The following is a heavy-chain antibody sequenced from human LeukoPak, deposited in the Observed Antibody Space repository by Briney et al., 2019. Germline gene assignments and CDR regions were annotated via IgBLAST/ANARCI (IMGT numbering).Heavy chain of an antibody. CDR1: GYTFTGYY. CDR3: ARDILTMVRGGYRGILDV. V-gene: IGHV1-2*02. Sequence: ASVKVSCKASGYTFTGYYMHWVRQAPGQGLEWMGWINPNSGGTNYAQKFQGRVTMTRDTSISTAYMELSRLRSDDTAVYYCARDILTMVRGGYRGILDVWGKGTTVTVSS. D-gene: IGHD3-10*01. CDR2: INPNSGGT. J-gene: IGHJ6*04.